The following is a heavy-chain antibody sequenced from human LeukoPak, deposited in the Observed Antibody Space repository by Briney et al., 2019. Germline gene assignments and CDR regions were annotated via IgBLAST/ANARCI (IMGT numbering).Heavy chain of an antibody. CDR3: AKVFGSGSYPVGYFDY. V-gene: IGHV3-23*01. Sequence: PGGSLRLSCAASGFTFSSYAMSWVRQAPGKGLEWVSAISGSGGSTYYADSVKGRFTIPRDNSKNTLYLQMNSLRAEDTAVYYCAKVFGSGSYPVGYFDYWGQGTLVTVSS. CDR1: GFTFSSYA. J-gene: IGHJ4*02. CDR2: ISGSGGST. D-gene: IGHD1-26*01.